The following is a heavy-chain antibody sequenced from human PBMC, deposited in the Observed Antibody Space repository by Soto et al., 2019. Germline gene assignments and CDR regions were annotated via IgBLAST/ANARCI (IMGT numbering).Heavy chain of an antibody. CDR3: TTLIRYFDWYDY. CDR1: GFTFSNAW. V-gene: IGHV3-15*01. J-gene: IGHJ4*02. CDR2: IKSKTDGGTT. D-gene: IGHD3-9*01. Sequence: EVQLVESGGGLVKPGGSLRLSCAASGFTFSNAWMSWVRQAPGKGQEWVGRIKSKTDGGTTDYAAPVKGRFTISRDDSKNTLYLQMNSLKTEDTAVYYCTTLIRYFDWYDYWGQGTLVTVSS.